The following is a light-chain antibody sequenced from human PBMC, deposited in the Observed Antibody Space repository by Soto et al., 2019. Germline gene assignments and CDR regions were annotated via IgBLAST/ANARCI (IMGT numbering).Light chain of an antibody. V-gene: IGKV4-1*01. CDR3: QQYYSSSLT. Sequence: DIVMTQSPDSLAVSLGERATIKCRSSQTILKSSIKKNSLAWYQQKPGQPPRLLIYWASTQDSGVPDRFSGSGSGTDFTLTITRLQAEDVAVYYCQQYYSSSLTFGGGTKVEIK. J-gene: IGKJ4*01. CDR2: WAS. CDR1: QTILKSSIKKNS.